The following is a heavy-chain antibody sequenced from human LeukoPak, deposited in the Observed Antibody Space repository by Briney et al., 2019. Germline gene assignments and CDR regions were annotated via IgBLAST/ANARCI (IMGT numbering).Heavy chain of an antibody. CDR1: GFIFSSYA. V-gene: IGHV3-21*06. J-gene: IGHJ3*01. CDR2: INSGNNYI. Sequence: PGGSLRLSCAASGFIFSSYAMHWVRQAPGKALERVSSINSGNNYIYYADSVKGRFTISRDNAKNSLFLQMNSLRADDTAVYSCARVLLGMSAFDLWGQGTMVSVSS. D-gene: IGHD3-9*01. CDR3: ARVLLGMSAFDL.